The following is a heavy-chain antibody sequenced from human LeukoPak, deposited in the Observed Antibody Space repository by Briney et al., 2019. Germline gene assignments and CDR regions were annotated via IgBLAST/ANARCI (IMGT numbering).Heavy chain of an antibody. J-gene: IGHJ4*02. Sequence: GASVKVSCKASGYSFTNYAFHWVRQAPGQSLEWMGWIHTGNGFTRYSQKFQGRVTTTRDTSASTAYMELSSLGSEDTAVYYCARSEYDLQGSSARWPDYWGQGALVTVSS. D-gene: IGHD2/OR15-2a*01. CDR2: IHTGNGFT. CDR1: GYSFTNYA. CDR3: ARSEYDLQGSSARWPDY. V-gene: IGHV1-3*04.